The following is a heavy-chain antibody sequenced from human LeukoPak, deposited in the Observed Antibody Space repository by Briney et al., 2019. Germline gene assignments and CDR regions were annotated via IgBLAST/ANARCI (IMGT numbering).Heavy chain of an antibody. Sequence: GGSLRLSCAASGFTFSSYAMSWVRQAPGKGLEWVSSISATGGSTYYADSVKGRSTISRDNSKNTLYLQMNSLRAEDTAVYYCARDLADDSSGWPLFDYWGQGTLVTVSS. V-gene: IGHV3-23*01. CDR1: GFTFSSYA. J-gene: IGHJ4*02. D-gene: IGHD6-19*01. CDR2: ISATGGST. CDR3: ARDLADDSSGWPLFDY.